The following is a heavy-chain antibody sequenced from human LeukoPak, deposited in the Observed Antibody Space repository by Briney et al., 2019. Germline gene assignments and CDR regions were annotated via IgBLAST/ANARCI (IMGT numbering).Heavy chain of an antibody. D-gene: IGHD3-22*01. J-gene: IGHJ5*02. Sequence: APVKVSCKASGGTFSSYAISWVRQAPGQGLEWMGRIIPIFGTANYAQKFQGRVTITTDESTSTAYMELSSLRSEDTAVYYCARDLPYYDSSGYDHRRWFDPWGQGTLVTVSS. CDR2: IIPIFGTA. CDR3: ARDLPYYDSSGYDHRRWFDP. V-gene: IGHV1-69*05. CDR1: GGTFSSYA.